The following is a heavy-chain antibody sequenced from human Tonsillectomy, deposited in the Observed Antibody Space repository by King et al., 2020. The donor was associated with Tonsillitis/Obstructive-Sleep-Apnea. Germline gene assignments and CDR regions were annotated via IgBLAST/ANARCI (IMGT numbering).Heavy chain of an antibody. CDR2: ISWNSGSI. J-gene: IGHJ3*02. CDR3: AKDIYYGDYGNDAFDI. V-gene: IGHV3-9*01. Sequence: VQLVESGGGLVQPGRSLRLSCAASGFTFDDYAMHWVRQAPGKGLEWVSGISWNSGSIGYADSVKGRFTISRDNAKNSLYLQMNSLRAEDTALYYCAKDIYYGDYGNDAFDIWGQGTMVTVSS. D-gene: IGHD4-17*01. CDR1: GFTFDDYA.